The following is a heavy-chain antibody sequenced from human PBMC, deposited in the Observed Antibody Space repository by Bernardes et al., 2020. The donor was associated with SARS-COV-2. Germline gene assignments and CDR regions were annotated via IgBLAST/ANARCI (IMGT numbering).Heavy chain of an antibody. V-gene: IGHV4-59*01. D-gene: IGHD5-12*01. Sequence: SESLSLTCSVSGASITSYFWSWIRQPPGKGLEWIGYIYYSGSTSYNPSLKSRVTISVDTSKNQLSLKLSSVTAADTAVYYCARDLRRQRAPNTGYDFDYFYAMDVWGQGTTVTVSS. CDR1: GASITSYF. CDR2: IYYSGST. J-gene: IGHJ6*02. CDR3: ARDLRRQRAPNTGYDFDYFYAMDV.